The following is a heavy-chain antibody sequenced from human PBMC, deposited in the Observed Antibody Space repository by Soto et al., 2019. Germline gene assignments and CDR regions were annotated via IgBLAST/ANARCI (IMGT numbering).Heavy chain of an antibody. V-gene: IGHV4-30-2*01. J-gene: IGHJ3*02. D-gene: IGHD4-17*01. CDR1: GGSISSGGYS. CDR2: IYHSGST. Sequence: QLQLQESGSGLVKPSQTLSLTCAVSGGSISSGGYSWSWIRQPPGKGLEWIGYIYHSGSTYYNPSLKSRVTISVDRSNNQFSLKLSSVTAADTAVYYCARVGTTVNDAFDIWGQGTMVTVSS. CDR3: ARVGTTVNDAFDI.